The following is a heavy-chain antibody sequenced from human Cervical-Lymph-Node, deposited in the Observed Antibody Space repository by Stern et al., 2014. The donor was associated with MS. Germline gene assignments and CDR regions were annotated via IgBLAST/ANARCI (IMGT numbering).Heavy chain of an antibody. CDR1: GYTFTNYA. CDR2: INNKTGTQ. J-gene: IGHJ3*02. D-gene: IGHD3-22*01. Sequence: MKLVQSGTELKKPGASVKVSCKASGYTFTNYAMNWLRQAPGQGIQWMGWINNKTGTQMYAQGFTGRFVFSLDSSVSTAYLQISSLKPDDPAVYYCARAGFYDSSGYFDAFDIWGQGTMVTVSS. V-gene: IGHV7-4-1*02. CDR3: ARAGFYDSSGYFDAFDI.